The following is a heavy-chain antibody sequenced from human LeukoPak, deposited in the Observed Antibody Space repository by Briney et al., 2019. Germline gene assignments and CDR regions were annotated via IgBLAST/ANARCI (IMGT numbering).Heavy chain of an antibody. CDR2: IYYSGST. D-gene: IGHD5-24*01. CDR3: ARQMKGAFDI. J-gene: IGHJ3*02. V-gene: IGHV4-61*01. Sequence: SXTLSLTCTVSGGSISSSSYYWSWIWQPPGKGLEWIGYIYYSGSTNYNPSLKSRVTISVDTSKNQFSLKLSSVTAADTAVYYCARQMKGAFDIWGQGTMVTVSS. CDR1: GGSISSSSYY.